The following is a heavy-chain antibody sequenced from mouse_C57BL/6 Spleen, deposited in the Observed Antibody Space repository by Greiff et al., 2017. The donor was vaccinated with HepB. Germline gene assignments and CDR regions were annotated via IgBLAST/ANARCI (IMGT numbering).Heavy chain of an antibody. D-gene: IGHD2-4*01. CDR1: GYTFTSYW. CDR3: ARSGIYYDYESEYAMDY. CDR2: IYPGSGST. J-gene: IGHJ4*01. Sequence: QVQLQQPGAELVKPGASVKMSCKASGYTFTSYWITWVKQRPGQGLEWIGDIYPGSGSTNYNEKCKSKATLTVDTSSSTAYMQLSSLTSEDSAVYYCARSGIYYDYESEYAMDYWGQGTSVTVSS. V-gene: IGHV1-55*01.